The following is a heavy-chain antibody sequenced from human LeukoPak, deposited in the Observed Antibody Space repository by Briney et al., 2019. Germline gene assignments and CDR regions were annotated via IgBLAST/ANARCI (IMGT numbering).Heavy chain of an antibody. D-gene: IGHD6-19*01. J-gene: IGHJ3*02. V-gene: IGHV3-21*01. Sequence: GGSLRLSCAASGFTFSSYGMHWVRQAPGKGLEWVSSISSSSSYIYYADSVKGRFTISRDNAKNSLYLQMNSLRAEDTAVYYCARAMMGSGWLRAFDIWGQGTMVTVSS. CDR1: GFTFSSYG. CDR3: ARAMMGSGWLRAFDI. CDR2: ISSSSSYI.